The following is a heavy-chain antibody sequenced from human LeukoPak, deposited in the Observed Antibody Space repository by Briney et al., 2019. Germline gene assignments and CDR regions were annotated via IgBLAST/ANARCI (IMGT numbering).Heavy chain of an antibody. CDR2: INTDGSST. CDR1: GFTFRSYW. J-gene: IGHJ4*02. CDR3: VRGGVDY. V-gene: IGHV3-74*01. Sequence: QPGGSLGLSCAASGFTFRSYWMHWVRQAPGKGLVWVSRINTDGSSTNYADSVKGRFTMSRDNAKNTLYLQMNSLRAEDMAVYYCVRGGVDYWGQGTLVTVSS.